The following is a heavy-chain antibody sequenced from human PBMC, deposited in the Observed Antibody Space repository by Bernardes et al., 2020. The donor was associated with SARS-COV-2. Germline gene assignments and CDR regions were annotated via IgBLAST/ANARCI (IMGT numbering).Heavy chain of an antibody. CDR1: GYTFTSYD. V-gene: IGHV1-8*01. J-gene: IGHJ6*02. CDR3: ARTPYCTNGVCSEYYYYGMDV. Sequence: ASVKVSCKASGYTFTSYDINWVRQATGQGLEWMGWMNPNSGNTGYAQKFQGRVTMTRNTSISTAYMELSSLRSEDTAVYYCARTPYCTNGVCSEYYYYGMDVWGQGTTVTVSS. D-gene: IGHD2-8*01. CDR2: MNPNSGNT.